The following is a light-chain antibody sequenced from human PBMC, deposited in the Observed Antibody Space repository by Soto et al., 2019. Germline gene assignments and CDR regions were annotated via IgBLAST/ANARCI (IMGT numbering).Light chain of an antibody. V-gene: IGLV1-47*02. Sequence: QSVLTQPPSASGTPGQRVTISCSGSSSNIGSNYVYWYQQLPGTAPKLLIYVNNNRPSGVPDRFSGSKSGTSASLAITGLQAEDEADYYCQSFDSSLSGWVFGGGTKLTVL. CDR2: VNN. CDR1: SSNIGSNY. J-gene: IGLJ3*02. CDR3: QSFDSSLSGWV.